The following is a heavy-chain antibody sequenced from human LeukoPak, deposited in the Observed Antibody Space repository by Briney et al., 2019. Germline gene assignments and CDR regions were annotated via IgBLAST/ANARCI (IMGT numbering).Heavy chain of an antibody. D-gene: IGHD2-2*01. CDR3: ARGRVVPEGDWFDP. J-gene: IGHJ5*02. CDR1: GGSFSGYY. Sequence: SETLSLICAVYGGSFSGYYWSWIRQPTGKGLEWIGEINHSGSTNYNPSLKSRVTISVDTSKNQFSLKLSSVTAADTAVYYCARGRVVPEGDWFDPWGQGTLVTVSS. V-gene: IGHV4-34*01. CDR2: INHSGST.